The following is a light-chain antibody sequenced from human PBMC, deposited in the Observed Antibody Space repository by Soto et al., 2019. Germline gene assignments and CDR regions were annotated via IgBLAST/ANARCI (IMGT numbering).Light chain of an antibody. V-gene: IGKV3-20*01. CDR2: GSS. CDR1: QTIPRNF. Sequence: EVVLTQYTDTLSFSPGEKATLSCRASQTIPRNFLAWFQQKPGQAPRLLIYGSSNRPSGIPDRFSGGGSRTDFTLTISRLEPEDFAVYYCHQYGSSPPWTFGQGTKVDVK. J-gene: IGKJ1*01. CDR3: HQYGSSPPWT.